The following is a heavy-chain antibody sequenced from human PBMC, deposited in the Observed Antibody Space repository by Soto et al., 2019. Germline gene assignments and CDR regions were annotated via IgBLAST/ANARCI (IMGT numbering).Heavy chain of an antibody. CDR3: ARYRSEEVAGYTIXN. D-gene: IGHD2-15*01. V-gene: IGHV4-59*01. CDR2: VYNSGST. Sequence: KPSETLSLSCTVSVFSISSNYGAWIRQPAVKGLEWIGYVYNSGSTNYNPSLKSRVTISEDTSKSQFSLKVNSMTAADTAVYYCARYRSEEVAGYTIXNWGQGILVNVSS. CDR1: VFSISSNY. J-gene: IGHJ4*02.